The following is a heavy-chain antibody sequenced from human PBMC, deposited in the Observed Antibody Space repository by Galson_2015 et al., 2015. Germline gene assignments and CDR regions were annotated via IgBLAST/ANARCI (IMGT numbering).Heavy chain of an antibody. D-gene: IGHD1-26*01. J-gene: IGHJ4*02. CDR3: VRAPGGNYSY. CDR2: INQDGSQK. Sequence: SLRLSCAASGFTFSSFWMHRVRQAPGKGLEWVANINQDGSQKYFVDSVKGRFTISRDNAKNSLFLQMNSLRAEDTAVYYCVRAPGGNYSYWGQGTLVTVSS. CDR1: GFTFSSFW. V-gene: IGHV3-7*03.